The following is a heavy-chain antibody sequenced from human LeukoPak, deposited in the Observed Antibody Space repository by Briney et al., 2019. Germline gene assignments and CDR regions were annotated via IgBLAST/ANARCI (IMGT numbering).Heavy chain of an antibody. D-gene: IGHD5-24*01. J-gene: IGHJ4*02. V-gene: IGHV4-30-2*01. Sequence: SETLSLTCTVSGDSISSGGYFWSWIRQPPGKGLEWIGYISHYENAYYNPSLSSRVTMSVDKSKNQVSLKITSVTAADTAIYCARDGYNSAPFDYWGPGTLVTVSS. CDR1: GDSISSGGYF. CDR3: ARDGYNSAPFDY. CDR2: ISHYENA.